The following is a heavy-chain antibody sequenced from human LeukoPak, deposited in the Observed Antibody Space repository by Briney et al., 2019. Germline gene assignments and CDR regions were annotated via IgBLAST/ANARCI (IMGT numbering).Heavy chain of an antibody. Sequence: GGSLRLSCAASGFTFSSYWMSWVRQAPGKGLEWISTLYSGSKIFYAESLKGRVTISRDNSNNTLFLHVSSLRAEDTAVYYCAIVILRSGNVETFDYWGQGTLVTVSS. J-gene: IGHJ4*02. CDR2: LYSGSKI. D-gene: IGHD1-14*01. CDR3: AIVILRSGNVETFDY. CDR1: GFTFSSYW. V-gene: IGHV3-53*01.